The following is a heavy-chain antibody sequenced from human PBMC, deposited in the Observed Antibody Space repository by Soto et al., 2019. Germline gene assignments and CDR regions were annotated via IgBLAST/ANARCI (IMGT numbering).Heavy chain of an antibody. CDR1: GGSISSGGYS. CDR3: ARTYYYDSSGYSESNWFDP. D-gene: IGHD3-22*01. Sequence: SETLSLTCAVSGGSISSGGYSWSWIRQPPGKGLEWIGYIYHSGSTYYNPSLKSRVTISVDRSKNQFSLKLSSVTAADTAVYYCARTYYYDSSGYSESNWFDPWGQGNLVTVSS. V-gene: IGHV4-30-2*01. CDR2: IYHSGST. J-gene: IGHJ5*02.